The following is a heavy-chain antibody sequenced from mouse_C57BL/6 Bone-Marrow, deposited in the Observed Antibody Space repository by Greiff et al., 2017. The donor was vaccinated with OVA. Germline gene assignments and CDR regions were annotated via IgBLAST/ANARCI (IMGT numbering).Heavy chain of an antibody. Sequence: EVKLMESGGGLVKPGGSLKLSCAASGFTFSSYTMSWVRQTPEKRLEWVATISGGGGNTYYPDSVKGRFTFSRDNAKNTLYLHRSSLRSEDTALYDGARHSGNPALVWLRRGFAYWGQGTMVTVSA. V-gene: IGHV5-9*01. D-gene: IGHD2-9*01. CDR2: ISGGGGNT. CDR3: ARHSGNPALVWLRRGFAY. J-gene: IGHJ3*01. CDR1: GFTFSSYT.